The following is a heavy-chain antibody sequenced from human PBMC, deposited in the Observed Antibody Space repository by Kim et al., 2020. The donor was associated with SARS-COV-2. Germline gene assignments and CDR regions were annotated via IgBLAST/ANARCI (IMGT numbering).Heavy chain of an antibody. J-gene: IGHJ3*02. V-gene: IGHV1-46*04. CDR3: ARDNIDWAFDI. CDR2: ITPIGGFT. D-gene: IGHD2-21*01. Sequence: ASVKVSCKASGYRFTNNKIHWVRQAPGQGLEWMAIITPIGGFTVYAQNLQGRLTVTRDTSTSTVYMELSSLRSDDTAVYYCARDNIDWAFDIWGQGTMVTVSS. CDR1: GYRFTNNK.